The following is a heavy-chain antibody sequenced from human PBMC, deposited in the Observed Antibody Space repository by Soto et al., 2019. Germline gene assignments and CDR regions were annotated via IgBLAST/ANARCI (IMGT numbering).Heavy chain of an antibody. J-gene: IGHJ4*02. Sequence: QVQLVESGGGVVQPGRSLRLSCAASGFTLSSYAMHWVRQAPGKGLEWVAVISYDGSNKYYADSVKGRFTISRDNSKNTLYLQMNSLRAEDTAVYYCARPHYYYDSSGAYFDYWGQGTLVTVSS. CDR1: GFTLSSYA. CDR2: ISYDGSNK. V-gene: IGHV3-30-3*01. D-gene: IGHD3-22*01. CDR3: ARPHYYYDSSGAYFDY.